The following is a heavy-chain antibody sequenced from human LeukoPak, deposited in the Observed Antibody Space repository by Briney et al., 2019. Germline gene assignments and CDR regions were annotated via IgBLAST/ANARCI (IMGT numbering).Heavy chain of an antibody. CDR1: GDSISSYY. CDR2: VYDSGST. V-gene: IGHV4-59*01. D-gene: IGHD4-23*01. J-gene: IGHJ2*01. Sequence: SSETLSLTCSVSGDSISSYYWSWIRQPPGKGLEWIGHVYDSGSTYYNPSLESRVSISVDTSKNQFSLKLSSVTAADTAVYYCTRTYGGTSSDRYFDLWGRGTLVTVSS. CDR3: TRTYGGTSSDRYFDL.